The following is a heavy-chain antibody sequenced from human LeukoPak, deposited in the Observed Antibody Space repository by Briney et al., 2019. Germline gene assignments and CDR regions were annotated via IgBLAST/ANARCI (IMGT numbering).Heavy chain of an antibody. D-gene: IGHD3-22*01. J-gene: IGHJ5*02. CDR1: GFTFSSYW. V-gene: IGHV3-74*01. CDR3: VSNHRDYYDSSLPFDP. CDR2: INSDGSST. Sequence: GGSLRLSCAASGFTFSSYWMHWVRQAPGKGLVWVSRINSDGSSTSYADSVKGRFTISRDNAKNTLYLQMNSLRAEDTAVYYCVSNHRDYYDSSLPFDPWGQGTLVTVSS.